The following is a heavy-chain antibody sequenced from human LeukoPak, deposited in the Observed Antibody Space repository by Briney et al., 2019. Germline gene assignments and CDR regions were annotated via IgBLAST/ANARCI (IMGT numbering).Heavy chain of an antibody. V-gene: IGHV3-21*01. CDR2: ISSSSNYI. CDR3: ARDVGASAPDAFDI. D-gene: IGHD1-26*01. J-gene: IGHJ3*02. Sequence: GGSLRLSCAASGFTFSTYNMNWVRQAPGKGLEWVSSISSSSNYIYYADSVKGRFTISRDNAKNSLYLRMNSLRAEDTDVYYCARDVGASAPDAFDIWGQGTMVTVSS. CDR1: GFTFSTYN.